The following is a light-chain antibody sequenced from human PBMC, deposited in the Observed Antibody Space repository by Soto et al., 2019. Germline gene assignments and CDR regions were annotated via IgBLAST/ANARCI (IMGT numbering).Light chain of an antibody. CDR3: QQYYTPPPWT. CDR1: QSVLYSSNNKNY. CDR2: WAS. J-gene: IGKJ1*01. Sequence: DIVMTQSPDSLAVSLGERATINCKSSQSVLYSSNNKNYLAWYQQKPGRPPKLLIYWASTRESGVPDRFSGSGSGTDFTLTISSLQAEDVAVYYCQQYYTPPPWTFGQGTKVEIK. V-gene: IGKV4-1*01.